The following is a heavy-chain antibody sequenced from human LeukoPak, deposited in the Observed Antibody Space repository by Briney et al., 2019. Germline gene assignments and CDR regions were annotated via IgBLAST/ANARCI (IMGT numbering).Heavy chain of an antibody. V-gene: IGHV3-21*06. D-gene: IGHD3-3*01. CDR1: GFTFSSYN. CDR2: ISSSGSYI. CDR3: AKDMRYDFWSGYDGYFDY. Sequence: GGSLRLSCAASGFTFSSYNMNWVRQAPGKGLEWVSSISSSGSYIYYADSVKGRFTISRDNAKNSLYLQMNSLRAEDTAVYYCAKDMRYDFWSGYDGYFDYWGQGTLVTVSS. J-gene: IGHJ4*02.